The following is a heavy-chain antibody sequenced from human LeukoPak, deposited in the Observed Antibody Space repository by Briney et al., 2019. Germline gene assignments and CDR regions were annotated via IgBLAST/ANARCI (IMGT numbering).Heavy chain of an antibody. CDR2: IYYSGST. CDR1: GGSISSSNYY. D-gene: IGHD6-13*01. Sequence: PSETLSLTCTVSGGSISSSNYYWGWIRQPPGKGLEWIGNIYYSGSTYYNPSLKSRVTISVDTSKNQFSLKLSSVTAADTAVYYCARTYSSPPYDTFDSWGQGTMVTVSS. CDR3: ARTYSSPPYDTFDS. V-gene: IGHV4-39*01. J-gene: IGHJ3*02.